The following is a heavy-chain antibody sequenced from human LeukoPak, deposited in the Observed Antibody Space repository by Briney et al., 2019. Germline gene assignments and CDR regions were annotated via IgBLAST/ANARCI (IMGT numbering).Heavy chain of an antibody. CDR2: ISDSGTKK. D-gene: IGHD3-16*01. V-gene: IGHV3-23*01. CDR1: GFTFSNYD. Sequence: GGSLRLSCAASGFTFSNYDITWVRQAPGKGLEWVSVISDSGTKKYYTDSVKGRFTISRDNSKNTMFLQMNSPRGEDTAVYYCAKAPGGKGWYFDLWGRGTLVTVSS. J-gene: IGHJ2*01. CDR3: AKAPGGKGWYFDL.